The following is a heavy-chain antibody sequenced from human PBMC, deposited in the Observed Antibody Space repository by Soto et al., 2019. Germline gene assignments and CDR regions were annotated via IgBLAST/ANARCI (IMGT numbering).Heavy chain of an antibody. D-gene: IGHD6-19*01. CDR2: ISYDGSIK. J-gene: IGHJ4*02. V-gene: IGHV3-30-3*01. Sequence: HPGGSLRLSCAASGVSFSISAMHWVRQAPGKGLEWVAVISYDGSIKYYADSVKGRFTISRDNSKNTLYLQMNSLRADDTAVYYCARAEAVAGPYYFDYWGQGTLVTVSS. CDR1: GVSFSISA. CDR3: ARAEAVAGPYYFDY.